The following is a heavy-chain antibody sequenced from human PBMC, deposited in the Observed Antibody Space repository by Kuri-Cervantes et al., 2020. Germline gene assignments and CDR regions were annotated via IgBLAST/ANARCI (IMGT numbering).Heavy chain of an antibody. J-gene: IGHJ5*02. Sequence: GGSLRLSCAASGFTFSSYWMSWVRQAPGKGLEWVSGISWNGGSIDYADSVKGRFTISRDNAKNSLYLQMNSLRDEDTAVYYCARRRLGALGWFDPWGQGTLVTVSS. V-gene: IGHV3-48*02. CDR1: GFTFSSYW. D-gene: IGHD3-10*01. CDR2: ISWNGGSI. CDR3: ARRRLGALGWFDP.